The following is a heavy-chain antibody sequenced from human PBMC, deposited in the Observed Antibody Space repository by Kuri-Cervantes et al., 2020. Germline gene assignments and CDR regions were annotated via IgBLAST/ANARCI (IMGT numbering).Heavy chain of an antibody. V-gene: IGHV4-38-2*01. CDR1: GYSISSGYY. D-gene: IGHD2-15*01. CDR3: ARGARYCSGGSCQGYYMDV. Sequence: SETLSLTCAVSGYSISSGYYWGWIRQPPGKGLEWIGEINHSGSTNYNPSLKSRVTISVDTSKNQFSLKLSSVTAADTAVYYCARGARYCSGGSCQGYYMDVWGKGTTVTVSS. J-gene: IGHJ6*03. CDR2: INHSGST.